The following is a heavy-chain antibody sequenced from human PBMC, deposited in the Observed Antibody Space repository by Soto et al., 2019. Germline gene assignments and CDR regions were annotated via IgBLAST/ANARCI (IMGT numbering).Heavy chain of an antibody. D-gene: IGHD3-16*02. CDR3: ARAPIMITFGGVIVIFSGGSIAFDI. CDR2: MNPNSGNT. CDR1: GYTFTSYD. J-gene: IGHJ3*02. Sequence: QVQLVQSGAEVKKPGASVKVSCKASGYTFTSYDINWVRQATGQGLEWMGWMNPNSGNTGYAQKFQGRVTMTRNTSISTAYMELSSLRSEDTAVYYCARAPIMITFGGVIVIFSGGSIAFDIWGQGTMVTVSS. V-gene: IGHV1-8*01.